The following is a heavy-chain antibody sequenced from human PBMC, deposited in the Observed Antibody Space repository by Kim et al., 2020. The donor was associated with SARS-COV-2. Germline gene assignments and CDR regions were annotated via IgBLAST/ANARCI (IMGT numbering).Heavy chain of an antibody. J-gene: IGHJ4*02. V-gene: IGHV1-46*01. CDR2: INPSGGST. Sequence: ASVKVSCKASGYTFTSYYMHWVRQAPGQGLEWMGIINPSGGSTSYAQKFQGRVTMTRDTSTSTVYMELSSLRSEDTAVYYCARAGVLLWFGELSYFDYWGQGTLVTVSS. CDR1: GYTFTSYY. D-gene: IGHD3-10*01. CDR3: ARAGVLLWFGELSYFDY.